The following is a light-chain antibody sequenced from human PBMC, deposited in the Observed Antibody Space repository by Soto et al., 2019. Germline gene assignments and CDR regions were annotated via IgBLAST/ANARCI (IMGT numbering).Light chain of an antibody. V-gene: IGKV1-6*01. CDR1: QGIGND. Sequence: AIQMTQSPPSLSASVGDRVTITCRASQGIGNDLGWYQQKPGKAPKLLIYAASSLQSGVPSRFSGSGSGTDFTLTISSLQPEDFATYYCLQDYNYPRTFGQGTKVDI. CDR3: LQDYNYPRT. CDR2: AAS. J-gene: IGKJ1*01.